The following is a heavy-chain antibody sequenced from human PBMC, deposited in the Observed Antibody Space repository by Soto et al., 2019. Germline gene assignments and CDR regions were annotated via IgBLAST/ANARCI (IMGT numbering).Heavy chain of an antibody. J-gene: IGHJ5*02. Sequence: SETLSLTCTLSGVSITSGAYYWTWVRQHPGKGLEWIGYIYYNGNTYFSPSLKSRLTISIDTSKNQFSLKLSSVTAADTAVYYCARDLSGYLNWFDPWGQGTLVTVSS. D-gene: IGHD5-12*01. CDR3: ARDLSGYLNWFDP. CDR2: IYYNGNT. CDR1: GVSITSGAYY. V-gene: IGHV4-31*03.